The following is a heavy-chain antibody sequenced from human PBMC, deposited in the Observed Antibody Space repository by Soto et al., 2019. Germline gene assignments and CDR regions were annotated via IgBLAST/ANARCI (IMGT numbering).Heavy chain of an antibody. D-gene: IGHD3-16*01. J-gene: IGHJ4*02. Sequence: SETLSLTCAIYGASLSPYHWSWIRQSPGKGLEWIGEVNLSGNTYYNPSFKTRVTMSVDASKNQFSLKMGSLTAADTAIYYCARSPTFYNYVWGNSTYWGQGALVTVSS. CDR1: GASLSPYH. CDR2: VNLSGNT. V-gene: IGHV4-34*01. CDR3: ARSPTFYNYVWGNSTY.